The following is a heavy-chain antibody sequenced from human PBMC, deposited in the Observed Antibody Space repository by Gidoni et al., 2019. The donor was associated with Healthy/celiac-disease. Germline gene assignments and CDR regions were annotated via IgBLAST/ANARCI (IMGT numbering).Heavy chain of an antibody. V-gene: IGHV4-31*03. D-gene: IGHD6-6*01. CDR1: GGSISSGGYY. Sequence: QVQLQESGPGLVKPSQTLSLTCTVSGGSISSGGYYWSWIRQHPGKGLEWIGYIYYSGSTYYNPSLKSRVTISVDTSKNQFSLKLSSVTAADTAVYYCARSQLVGGDLVEGFDYWGQGTLVTVSS. J-gene: IGHJ4*02. CDR2: IYYSGST. CDR3: ARSQLVGGDLVEGFDY.